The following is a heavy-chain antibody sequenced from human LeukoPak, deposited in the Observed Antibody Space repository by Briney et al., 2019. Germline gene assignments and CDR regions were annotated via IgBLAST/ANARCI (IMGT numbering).Heavy chain of an antibody. Sequence: ASVKVSCKASGYTFTGYYMHWVGQAPGQGLEWMGLINPNSGGTNYAQKFQGRVTMTRDTSISTAYMELSRLRSDDTAVYYCAREELVVRGPYGMDVWGQGTTVTVSS. CDR3: AREELVVRGPYGMDV. CDR2: INPNSGGT. D-gene: IGHD3-10*01. V-gene: IGHV1-2*02. J-gene: IGHJ6*02. CDR1: GYTFTGYY.